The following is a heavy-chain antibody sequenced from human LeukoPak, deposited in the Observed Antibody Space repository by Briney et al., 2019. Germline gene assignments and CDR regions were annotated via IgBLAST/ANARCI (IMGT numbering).Heavy chain of an antibody. V-gene: IGHV3-23*01. CDR2: NSGSGGST. D-gene: IGHD3-9*01. Sequence: GGSPRLFCAASGFTFSSNDMNWVRHTPGKALDLLSANSGSGGSTYCADSVKGRFTISRDNSKNTLYLQMNSLRAEDTAVYYCSIFKQMPAYEILTGYPTVSDAFDIWGQGTMVTVSS. J-gene: IGHJ3*02. CDR1: GFTFSSND. CDR3: SIFKQMPAYEILTGYPTVSDAFDI.